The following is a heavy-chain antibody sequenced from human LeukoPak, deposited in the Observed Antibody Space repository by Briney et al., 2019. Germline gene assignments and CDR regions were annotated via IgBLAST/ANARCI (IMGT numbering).Heavy chain of an antibody. CDR2: INPSGGST. V-gene: IGHV1-46*01. CDR3: ARGGITRWFNSADAFDI. Sequence: GASVKVSCKASGYTFTSYYMHWVRQAPGQGLEWMGIINPSGGSTSYAQKFQGRVTMTRDTSISTAYMELSRLRSDDTAVYYCARGGITRWFNSADAFDIWGQGTMVTVSS. J-gene: IGHJ3*02. D-gene: IGHD3-10*01. CDR1: GYTFTSYY.